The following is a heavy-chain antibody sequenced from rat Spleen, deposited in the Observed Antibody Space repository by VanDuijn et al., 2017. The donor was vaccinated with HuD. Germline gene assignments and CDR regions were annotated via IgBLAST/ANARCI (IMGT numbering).Heavy chain of an antibody. V-gene: IGHV3-1*01. CDR3: ASSLSYNNYVMDA. J-gene: IGHJ4*01. CDR1: GYSITSNY. D-gene: IGHD1-10*01. CDR2: ISYSGST. Sequence: EVQLQESGPGLVKPSQSLSLTCSVTGYSITSNYWGWIRKFPGNKMEWMGYISYSGSTSYNPSLKSRISITRDTSKNQFFLQLNSVTTEDTATYYCASSLSYNNYVMDAWGQGASVTVSS.